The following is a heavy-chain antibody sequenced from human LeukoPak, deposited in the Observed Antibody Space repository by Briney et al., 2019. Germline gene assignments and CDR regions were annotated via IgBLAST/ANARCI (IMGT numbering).Heavy chain of an antibody. V-gene: IGHV3-30*02. CDR2: IRYDEGNE. J-gene: IGHJ6*04. Sequence: PGGSLRLSCAASGFTFSSNVMHWVRQAPGKGLEWVAFIRYDEGNEYYADSVKGRFTISRDNSKNTLYLQMNSLRADDTAVHYCAKDRQNWAPSWMDVWGKGTTVTVSS. D-gene: IGHD2/OR15-2a*01. CDR3: AKDRQNWAPSWMDV. CDR1: GFTFSSNV.